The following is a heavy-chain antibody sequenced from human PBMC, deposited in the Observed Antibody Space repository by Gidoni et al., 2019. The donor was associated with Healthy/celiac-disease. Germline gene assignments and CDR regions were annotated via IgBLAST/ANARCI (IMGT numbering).Heavy chain of an antibody. CDR2: IYYSGST. V-gene: IGHV4-59*01. CDR1: GGSISSYY. J-gene: IGHJ4*02. D-gene: IGHD2-21*02. Sequence: QVQLQESGPGLLKPSATLSLPCTAAGGSISSYYWSWSRQPPGKGVEWIGYIYYSGSTNYNPSLKSRVTISVDTSKNQFSLKLSSVTAADTAVYYCATGGNSPVPNDYWGQGTLVTVSS. CDR3: ATGGNSPVPNDY.